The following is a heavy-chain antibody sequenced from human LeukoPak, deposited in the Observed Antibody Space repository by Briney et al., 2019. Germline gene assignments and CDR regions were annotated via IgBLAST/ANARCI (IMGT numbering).Heavy chain of an antibody. CDR3: ARGDSGWYLGLGFDY. Sequence: SETLSLTCTVSRYSISSGFFWGWIRQPPGKGLEWIGSIYSSGTTYYNPSLKSRVTISVDTSKNQVSLNLRSVTAADTAVYYCARGDSGWYLGLGFDYWGQGTLVTVSS. CDR2: IYSSGTT. CDR1: RYSISSGFF. V-gene: IGHV4-38-2*02. D-gene: IGHD6-19*01. J-gene: IGHJ4*02.